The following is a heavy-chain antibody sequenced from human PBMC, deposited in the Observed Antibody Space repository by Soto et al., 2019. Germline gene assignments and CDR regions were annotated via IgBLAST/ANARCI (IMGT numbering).Heavy chain of an antibody. V-gene: IGHV4-39*01. Sequence: SETLSLTCTVSAGSVTNSSYYWGWLRQSPGKGLEWIGSVYYRGRSYSKSSVKSRVTISVDPSKNQFSLNLNSVTASDTAVYFCVSRGTTVIAQAYSDYWGPGTLVTVSS. CDR2: VYYRGRS. D-gene: IGHD4-4*01. CDR1: AGSVTNSSYY. CDR3: VSRGTTVIAQAYSDY. J-gene: IGHJ4*02.